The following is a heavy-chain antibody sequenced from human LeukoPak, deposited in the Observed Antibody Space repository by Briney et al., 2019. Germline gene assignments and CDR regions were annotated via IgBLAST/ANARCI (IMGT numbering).Heavy chain of an antibody. Sequence: SETLSLTCTVSGGSISSSSYYWSWIRQPAGKGLEYIGRIYTSGSTKSDLSLKSRVSVSLDMSKNQFSLKLRSVTASDTAVYYCAREGYTYGYRAFDYWGQGTLVTVSS. CDR1: GGSISSSSYY. CDR3: AREGYTYGYRAFDY. CDR2: IYTSGST. D-gene: IGHD5-18*01. V-gene: IGHV4-61*02. J-gene: IGHJ4*02.